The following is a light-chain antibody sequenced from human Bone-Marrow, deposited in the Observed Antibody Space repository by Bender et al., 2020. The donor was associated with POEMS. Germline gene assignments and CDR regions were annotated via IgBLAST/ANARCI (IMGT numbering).Light chain of an antibody. J-gene: IGLJ3*02. Sequence: QSVLTQPPSASGTPGQRVTISCSGSYSNIGSNPVNWYQQLPGTAPKLLIYENNQRPSGVPDRFSGSQSGTSASLAITGLQSEDEAAYFCQSYDSDLNGWVFGGGTKLTVL. CDR3: QSYDSDLNGWV. CDR1: YSNIGSNP. V-gene: IGLV1-44*01. CDR2: ENN.